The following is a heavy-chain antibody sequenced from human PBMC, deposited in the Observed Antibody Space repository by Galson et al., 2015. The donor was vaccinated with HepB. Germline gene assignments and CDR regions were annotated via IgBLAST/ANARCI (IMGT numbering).Heavy chain of an antibody. Sequence: SVKVSCKASGYTFTSYYMHWVRQAPGQGLEWMGIINPSGGSTSYAQKFQGRVTMTRDTSTSTVYMELSSLRSEDTAVYYCARGSSRDTAMVAGRIDYWGQGTLVTVSS. CDR2: INPSGGST. J-gene: IGHJ4*02. CDR1: GYTFTSYY. V-gene: IGHV1-46*01. CDR3: ARGSSRDTAMVAGRIDY. D-gene: IGHD5-18*01.